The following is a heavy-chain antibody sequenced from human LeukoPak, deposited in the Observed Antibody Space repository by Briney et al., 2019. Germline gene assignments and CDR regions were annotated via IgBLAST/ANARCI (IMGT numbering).Heavy chain of an antibody. CDR3: AKNPALLVVGATTRFDY. D-gene: IGHD1-26*01. Sequence: GGSLGLSCAASGFTFSSYAMSWVRQAPGKGLEWASAISGSGGSTYYVDSVKGRFTISRDNSKNTLYLQMNSLRAEDTAVFYCAKNPALLVVGATTRFDYWGQGTLATVSS. J-gene: IGHJ4*02. CDR1: GFTFSSYA. CDR2: ISGSGGST. V-gene: IGHV3-23*01.